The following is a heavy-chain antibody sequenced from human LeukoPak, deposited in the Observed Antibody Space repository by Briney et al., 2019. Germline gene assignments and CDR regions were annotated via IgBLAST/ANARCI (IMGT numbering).Heavy chain of an antibody. CDR2: FHSSGNT. CDR3: ARAFRCSGGSCYEGYYYYYMDV. J-gene: IGHJ6*03. CDR1: GASITNADYY. V-gene: IGHV4-61*02. Sequence: SETLSLTCTVSGASITNADYYWTWVRQPAGGGLEWIGRFHSSGNTNYNPSLKSRVTISVDTSKNQFSLKLSSVTAADTAVYYCARAFRCSGGSCYEGYYYYYMDVWGKGTTVTVSS. D-gene: IGHD2-15*01.